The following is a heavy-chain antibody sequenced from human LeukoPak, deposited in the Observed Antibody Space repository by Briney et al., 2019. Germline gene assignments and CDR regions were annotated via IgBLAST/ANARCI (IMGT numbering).Heavy chain of an antibody. Sequence: NPSETLSLTCAVYGGSFSDYYWSWVRQPPGRGLEWIGEINHSGSTNYNPSLKSRVTISVDTSKNQFSLKLSSVTAADTAVYYCARLRPKRAYCSTTSCYRGPFDYWGQGTLVTVSS. J-gene: IGHJ4*02. D-gene: IGHD2-2*02. CDR3: ARLRPKRAYCSTTSCYRGPFDY. V-gene: IGHV4-34*01. CDR2: INHSGST. CDR1: GGSFSDYY.